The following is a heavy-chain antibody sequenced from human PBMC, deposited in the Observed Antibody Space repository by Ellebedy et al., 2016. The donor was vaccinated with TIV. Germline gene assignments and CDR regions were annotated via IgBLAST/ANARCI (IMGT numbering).Heavy chain of an antibody. D-gene: IGHD2-15*01. CDR1: GITFSSHA. CDR3: AKDKAGYVSSRGPLDI. Sequence: GGSLRLSCAASGITFSSHAMSWVRQAPGKGLEWVSAVGGSGDTTYYADSVKGRFTISRENSKNTLYLQMNSLRAEDTAIYYCAKDKAGYVSSRGPLDIWGQGTMVTVSS. CDR2: VGGSGDTT. V-gene: IGHV3-23*01. J-gene: IGHJ3*02.